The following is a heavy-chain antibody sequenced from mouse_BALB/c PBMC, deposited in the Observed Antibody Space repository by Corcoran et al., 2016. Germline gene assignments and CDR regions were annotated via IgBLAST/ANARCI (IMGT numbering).Heavy chain of an antibody. Sequence: EVQLQQSGPELVKPGASVKMSCKASGYTFTSYVMHWVKQKPGQGLEWIGYINPYNDGTKYNEKFKGKATLTSDKSSSTAYMELSILTSEDSAVYYFASRHDSAWFADWCQGTLVTVSA. D-gene: IGHD2-4*01. CDR3: ASRHDSAWFAD. CDR1: GYTFTSYV. V-gene: IGHV1S136*01. CDR2: INPYNDGT. J-gene: IGHJ3*01.